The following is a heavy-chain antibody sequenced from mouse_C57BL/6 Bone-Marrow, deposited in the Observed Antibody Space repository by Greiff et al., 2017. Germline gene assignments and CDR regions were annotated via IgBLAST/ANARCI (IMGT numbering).Heavy chain of an antibody. J-gene: IGHJ2*01. Sequence: VQLQQSGAELVRPGTSVKVSCKASGYAFTNYLIEWVKQRPGQGLEWIGVINPGSGGTNYNEKFKGKATLTADKSSSTAYMQLSSLTSEDSAVYFCARGGYYGNPDYWGQGTTLTVSS. CDR2: INPGSGGT. D-gene: IGHD2-1*01. V-gene: IGHV1-54*01. CDR1: GYAFTNYL. CDR3: ARGGYYGNPDY.